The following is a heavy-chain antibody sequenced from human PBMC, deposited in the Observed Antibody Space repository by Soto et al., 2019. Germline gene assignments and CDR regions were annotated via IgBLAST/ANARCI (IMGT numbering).Heavy chain of an antibody. CDR3: ALVGGGSWQRNWLDP. Sequence: QVQLVQSGAEVKRPGSSVKVSCKSSGDTFSSHTITWVRQAPGQGLEWMGRITPVLGVTTFAPKFQDRVTITADKSTSTAYMEVSGLRPEDTAVYYCALVGGGSWQRNWLDPWGQGTLVNVSS. J-gene: IGHJ5*02. CDR2: ITPVLGVT. V-gene: IGHV1-69*02. D-gene: IGHD6-13*01. CDR1: GDTFSSHT.